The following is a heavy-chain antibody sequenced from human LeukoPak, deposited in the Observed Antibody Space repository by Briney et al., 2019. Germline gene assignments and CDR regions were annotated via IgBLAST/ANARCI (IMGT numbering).Heavy chain of an antibody. Sequence: GGSLRLSCAASGFTFSSYWMHRVRQAPGKGLVWVSRISSDGSSTSYADSVKGRFTISRDNAKNTLYLQMNSLRAEDTAVYYCARRSLWFGESDAFDIWGQGTMVTVSS. J-gene: IGHJ3*02. CDR1: GFTFSSYW. D-gene: IGHD3-10*01. V-gene: IGHV3-74*01. CDR2: ISSDGSST. CDR3: ARRSLWFGESDAFDI.